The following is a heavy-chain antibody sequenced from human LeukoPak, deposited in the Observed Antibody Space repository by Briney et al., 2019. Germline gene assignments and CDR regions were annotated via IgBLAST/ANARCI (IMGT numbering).Heavy chain of an antibody. J-gene: IGHJ3*02. Sequence: SVKVSCKASGGTFSSYAISWVRQAPGQGREWMGGIIPIFGTANYAQKFQGRVTITADESTSTAYMELSSLRSEDTAVYYCARPSDIVVVPAAVDAFDIWGQGTMVTVSS. CDR3: ARPSDIVVVPAAVDAFDI. V-gene: IGHV1-69*13. CDR1: GGTFSSYA. D-gene: IGHD2-2*01. CDR2: IIPIFGTA.